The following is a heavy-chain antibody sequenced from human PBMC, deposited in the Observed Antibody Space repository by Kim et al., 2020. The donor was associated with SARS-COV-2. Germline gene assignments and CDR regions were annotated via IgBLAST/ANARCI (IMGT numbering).Heavy chain of an antibody. D-gene: IGHD3-9*01. CDR3: ARRLNILSGFDS. V-gene: IGHV5-51*01. CDR2: T. Sequence: TRYSPSFQGQVNILADKSISTAYLQWSSLEASDTAIYYCARRLNILSGFDSWGQGTLVTVSS. J-gene: IGHJ4*02.